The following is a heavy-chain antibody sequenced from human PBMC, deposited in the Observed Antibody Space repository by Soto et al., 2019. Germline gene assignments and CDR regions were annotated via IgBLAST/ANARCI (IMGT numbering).Heavy chain of an antibody. J-gene: IGHJ6*02. CDR2: IGRGGDT. D-gene: IGHD1-1*01. CDR3: AKDGTTTGIHYYAMDV. CDR1: GFTLTSYG. Sequence: LRLSCEVSGFTLTSYGMNWVRQAPDKGLEWVSTIGRGGDTYYADSVKGRFTISRDNSKNTLFLQMNSLRAEDTALYFCAKDGTTTGIHYYAMDVWGQGTTVTVSS. V-gene: IGHV3-23*01.